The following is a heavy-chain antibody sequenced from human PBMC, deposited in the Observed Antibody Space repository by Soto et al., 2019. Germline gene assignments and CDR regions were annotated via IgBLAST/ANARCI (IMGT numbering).Heavy chain of an antibody. D-gene: IGHD1-20*01. CDR3: ARDIRRGGPGGGMGV. V-gene: IGHV3-30-3*01. Sequence: QVQLVESGGGVVQPGRSLRLSCAASGFTFSSYAMHWVRQAPGKGLEWVAVISYDGSNKYYADSVKGRFTISRDNSKNTRYLQMNSLRAEDTAVYYCARDIRRGGPGGGMGVWGQGTTVTVSS. J-gene: IGHJ6*02. CDR1: GFTFSSYA. CDR2: ISYDGSNK.